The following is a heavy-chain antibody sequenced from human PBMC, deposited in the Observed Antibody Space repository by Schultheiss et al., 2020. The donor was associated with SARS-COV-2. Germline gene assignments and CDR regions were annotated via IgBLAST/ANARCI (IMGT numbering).Heavy chain of an antibody. J-gene: IGHJ4*02. Sequence: ASVKVSCKASGYTFTGYYMHWVRQAPGQGLEWMGIINPSGGSTSYAQKFQGRVTMTRDTSTSTVYMELSSLRSEDTAVYYCARSAGIAAAGGAFDYWGQGTLVTVSS. V-gene: IGHV1-46*01. D-gene: IGHD6-13*01. CDR1: GYTFTGYY. CDR2: INPSGGST. CDR3: ARSAGIAAAGGAFDY.